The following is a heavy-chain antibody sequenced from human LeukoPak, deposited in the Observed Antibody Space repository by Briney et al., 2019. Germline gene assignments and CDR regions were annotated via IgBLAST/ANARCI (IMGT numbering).Heavy chain of an antibody. CDR2: LSSSGNTI. Sequence: GGSLRLSCAASGFTFSSYEMNWVPQAPGKGLEGVSYLSSSGNTIYYADPVKGRFTNSRDNAKNSLYLQMNSLRAEDTAVYYCARISPPYSSSWNAFDIWGQGTMVTVSS. J-gene: IGHJ3*02. CDR3: ARISPPYSSSWNAFDI. CDR1: GFTFSSYE. D-gene: IGHD6-13*01. V-gene: IGHV3-48*03.